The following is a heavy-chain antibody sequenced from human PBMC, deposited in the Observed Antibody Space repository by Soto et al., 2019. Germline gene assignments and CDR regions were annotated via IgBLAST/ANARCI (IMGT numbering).Heavy chain of an antibody. CDR2: ISHDGNNK. CDR3: AKDKMSGSGNYPWGYFDY. D-gene: IGHD3-10*01. CDR1: GFTFSSYG. J-gene: IGHJ4*02. Sequence: QVHLVESGGGVVQPGRSLRLSCATSGFTFSSYGMHWVRQAPGKGLEWVALISHDGNNKYYADSVKGRFTISRDNSKNTLYRQMNSLRPEDTAIYYCAKDKMSGSGNYPWGYFDYWGQGTLVTVSS. V-gene: IGHV3-30*18.